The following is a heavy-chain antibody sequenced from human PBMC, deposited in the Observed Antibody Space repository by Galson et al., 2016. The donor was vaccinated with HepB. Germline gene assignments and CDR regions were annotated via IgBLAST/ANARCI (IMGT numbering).Heavy chain of an antibody. J-gene: IGHJ4*02. CDR3: SRTTTTYFYGSRTYGHPDY. CDR1: GGTFSSYA. CDR2: IIPVFRTP. V-gene: IGHV1-69*13. D-gene: IGHD3-10*01. Sequence: SVKVSCKASGGTFSSYAISWVRQAPGQGLEWMGGIIPVFRTPNYAQTFQGRVTVTADESTSTAYMVLSSLRSDDTAVYYCSRTTTTYFYGSRTYGHPDYWGQGTLVTVSS.